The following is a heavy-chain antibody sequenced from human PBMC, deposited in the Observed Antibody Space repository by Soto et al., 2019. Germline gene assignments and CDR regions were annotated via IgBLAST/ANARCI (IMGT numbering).Heavy chain of an antibody. CDR1: GFRFSTYN. CDR2: ISTTSFTI. D-gene: IGHD2-15*01. CDR3: ARDRCYDGTCYSASDS. Sequence: PGGSLRLSCAASGFRFSTYNMDWVRQAPGKGPEWIAHISTTSFTIYYAVPVKGRFTISRDNDRNSLYLEMNSLRDEDTAVYYCARDRCYDGTCYSASDSWGQGTLVTVSS. V-gene: IGHV3-48*02. J-gene: IGHJ5*01.